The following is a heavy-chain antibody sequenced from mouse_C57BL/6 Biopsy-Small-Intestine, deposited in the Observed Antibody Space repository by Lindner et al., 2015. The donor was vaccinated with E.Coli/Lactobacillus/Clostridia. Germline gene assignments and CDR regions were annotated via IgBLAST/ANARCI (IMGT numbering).Heavy chain of an antibody. Sequence: SVKVSCKVSGYTFTSYGITWVRQAPGQGLEWMGWISAYNGDTNYTQKFQGRVTMTTDTSTSTAYMELRSLRSDDTAVYYCARDAVYSSSWYKGCLDYWGQGTLVTVSS. V-gene: IGHV1-72*04. CDR1: GYTFTSYG. J-gene: IGHJ4*01. D-gene: IGHD6-1*01. CDR2: ISAYNGDT. CDR3: ARDAVYSSSWYKGCLDY.